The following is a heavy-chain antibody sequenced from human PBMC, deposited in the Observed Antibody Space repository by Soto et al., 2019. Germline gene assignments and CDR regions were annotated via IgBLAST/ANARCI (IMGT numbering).Heavy chain of an antibody. J-gene: IGHJ5*02. CDR3: AKGVRYNWNDGPPGNWFDP. D-gene: IGHD1-20*01. CDR2: ISGSGGST. V-gene: IGHV3-23*01. Sequence: GGSLRLSCAASGFTFSSYAMSWVRQAPGKGLEWVSAISGSGGSTYYADSVKGRFTISRDNSKNTLYLQMNSLRAEDTAVYYCAKGVRYNWNDGPPGNWFDPWGQGXLVTVSS. CDR1: GFTFSSYA.